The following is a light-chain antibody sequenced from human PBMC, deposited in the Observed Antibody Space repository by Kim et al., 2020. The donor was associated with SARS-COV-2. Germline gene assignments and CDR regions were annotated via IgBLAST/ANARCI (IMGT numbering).Light chain of an antibody. CDR3: QQYGSPPYT. J-gene: IGKJ2*01. CDR2: GAS. CDR1: QSVNNNF. V-gene: IGKV3-20*01. Sequence: LSPGERATLSCRASQSVNNNFLAWYQQKPGQAPRLLIYGASSRATGIPDRFSGSGSGTDFTLTISRLEPEDFAVFYCQQYGSPPYTFGQGTKLEI.